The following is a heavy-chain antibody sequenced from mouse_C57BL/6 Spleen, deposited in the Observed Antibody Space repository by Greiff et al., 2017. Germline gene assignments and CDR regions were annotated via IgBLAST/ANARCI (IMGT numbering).Heavy chain of an antibody. V-gene: IGHV1-69*01. CDR3: ARGSTVVGMDY. CDR2: IDPSDSYT. D-gene: IGHD1-1*01. CDR1: GYTFTSYW. Sequence: QVQLKEPGAELVMPGASVKLSCKASGYTFTSYWMHWVKQRPGQGLEWIGEIDPSDSYTNYNQKFKGKSTLTVDKSSSTAYMQLSSLTSEDSAVYYCARGSTVVGMDYWGQGTSVTVSS. J-gene: IGHJ4*01.